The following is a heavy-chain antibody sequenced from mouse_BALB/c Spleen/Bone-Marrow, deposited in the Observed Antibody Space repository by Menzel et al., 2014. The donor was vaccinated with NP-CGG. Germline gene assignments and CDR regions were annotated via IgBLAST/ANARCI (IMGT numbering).Heavy chain of an antibody. CDR3: ARSDYRYDPFAY. Sequence: VQLQQSGAELVMPGASVKMSCKASGHTFTDYWMHWVKQRPGQCLEWIGAIDTSDSYTSYNQKFKGKATLTVDESSSTAYMQLSSLTSEDSAVYYCARSDYRYDPFAYWGQGTLVTVSA. CDR1: GHTFTDYW. CDR2: IDTSDSYT. J-gene: IGHJ3*01. D-gene: IGHD2-14*01. V-gene: IGHV1-69*01.